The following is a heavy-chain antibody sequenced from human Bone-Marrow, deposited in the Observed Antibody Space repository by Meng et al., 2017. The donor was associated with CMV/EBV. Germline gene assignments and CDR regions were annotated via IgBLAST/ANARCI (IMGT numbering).Heavy chain of an antibody. D-gene: IGHD3-16*01. CDR2: IYFRGAS. Sequence: LRLSCTVSGGSISSEGYYWTWIRQRPGTGLEWIGYIYFRGASYCNPSLKSRLIISVDTSKNQFSLKVTSVTAADTAVYYCARDPWGYGLTYWGQGTLVTVSS. CDR1: GGSISSEGYY. CDR3: ARDPWGYGLTY. J-gene: IGHJ4*02. V-gene: IGHV4-31*03.